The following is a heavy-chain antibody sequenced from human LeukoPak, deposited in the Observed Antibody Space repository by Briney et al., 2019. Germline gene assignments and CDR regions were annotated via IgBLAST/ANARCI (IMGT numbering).Heavy chain of an antibody. V-gene: IGHV4-61*02. Sequence: SETLSLICTVSGGSISSGSYYWSWIRQPAGKGLEWIGRIYTSGSTNYNPSLKSRVTISVDTSKNQFSLKLSSVTAADTAVYYCARELKEFCSSTSCYAIYYDYMDVWGKGTTVTVSS. CDR1: GGSISSGSYY. CDR3: ARELKEFCSSTSCYAIYYDYMDV. J-gene: IGHJ6*03. CDR2: IYTSGST. D-gene: IGHD2-2*01.